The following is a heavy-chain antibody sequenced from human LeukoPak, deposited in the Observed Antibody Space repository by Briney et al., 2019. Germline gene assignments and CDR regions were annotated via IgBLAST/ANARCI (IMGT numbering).Heavy chain of an antibody. D-gene: IGHD3-9*01. CDR1: GFTFDDYV. CDR2: ITWDGGTT. V-gene: IGHV3-43D*03. CDR3: TKSALTGDPFDS. J-gene: IGHJ4*02. Sequence: PGGSLRLSCAASGFTFDDYVMHWVRQAPGKGLEWVSLITWDGGTTSYADSVQGRFTISRDKTKNSQYLRIRRLRPHATPFYYFTKSALTGDPFDSWGQGTLVTVSS.